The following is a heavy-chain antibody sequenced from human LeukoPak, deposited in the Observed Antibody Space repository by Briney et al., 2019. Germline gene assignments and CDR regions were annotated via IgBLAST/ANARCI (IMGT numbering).Heavy chain of an antibody. J-gene: IGHJ4*02. CDR1: GFIFRRNG. CDR2: IWYDGSKT. V-gene: IGHV3-33*01. D-gene: IGHD3-9*01. Sequence: PGGSLRLSCAASGFIFRRNGMHWVRQVPGKGLEWVALIWYDGSKTYYADSVKGRFTISRDNSRNTLFLQMYSLRAEDTAVYYCARGGDILTGYYTTSLYFDYWGQGTLVTDSS. CDR3: ARGGDILTGYYTTSLYFDY.